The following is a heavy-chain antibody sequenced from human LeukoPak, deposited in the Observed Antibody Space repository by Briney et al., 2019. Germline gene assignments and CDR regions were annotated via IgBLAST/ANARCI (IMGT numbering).Heavy chain of an antibody. J-gene: IGHJ4*02. CDR1: GGSISSSSYY. Sequence: PSETLSLTCTVSGGSISSSSYYWGWIRQPPGKGLEWIGSIYYSGSTYYNPSLKSRVTISVDTSKNQFSLKLSSVTAADTAVYYCARPREYSYGYSYWGQGTLVTVSS. V-gene: IGHV4-39*07. CDR3: ARPREYSYGYSY. D-gene: IGHD5-18*01. CDR2: IYYSGST.